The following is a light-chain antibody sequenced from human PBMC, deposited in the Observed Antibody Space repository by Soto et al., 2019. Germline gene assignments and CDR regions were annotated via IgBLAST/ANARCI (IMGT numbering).Light chain of an antibody. Sequence: EMVMTQSPATPYVPPRERATLSCRATQSVSSNLAWYQQKPGQAPRLLIYGASTRATGIPDRFRASGSGTEFTPISSRPQAEDGTVGYSQGYNHWPYCFGQGTKLEIK. CDR2: GAS. CDR3: QGYNHWPYC. J-gene: IGKJ2*03. V-gene: IGKV3-15*01. CDR1: QSVSSN.